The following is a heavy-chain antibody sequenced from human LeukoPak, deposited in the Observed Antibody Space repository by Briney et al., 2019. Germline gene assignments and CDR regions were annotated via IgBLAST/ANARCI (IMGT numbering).Heavy chain of an antibody. CDR2: ISGSGSST. D-gene: IGHD2-15*01. CDR1: GFTFSSYA. CDR3: AEDFYCSGGSCYYYGMDV. J-gene: IGHJ6*02. Sequence: GESLRPSCAPSGFTFSSYAMSWVRQAPRKGLEWVSPISGSGSSTYYADSVKGRFTISRDNSKNTLYLQMNSLRAEDTAVYYCAEDFYCSGGSCYYYGMDVWGQGTTVTVSS. V-gene: IGHV3-23*01.